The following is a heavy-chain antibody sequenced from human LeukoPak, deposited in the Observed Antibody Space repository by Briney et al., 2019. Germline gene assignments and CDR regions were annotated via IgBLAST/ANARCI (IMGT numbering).Heavy chain of an antibody. CDR2: ISSSSSYI. Sequence: PGVSLRLSCAASGFTFRSYNMMWLPQAPGKRPVWVYSISSSSSYIYYADSVKSRFTISSDNAKNSLYLQMNSLRAEDTALYYCARGASRADYWGQGTLVTVSS. V-gene: IGHV3-21*01. CDR3: ARGASRADY. CDR1: GFTFRSYN. J-gene: IGHJ4*02.